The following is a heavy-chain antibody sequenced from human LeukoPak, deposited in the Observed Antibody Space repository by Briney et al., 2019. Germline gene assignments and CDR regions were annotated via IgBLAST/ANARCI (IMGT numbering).Heavy chain of an antibody. D-gene: IGHD2-8*01. Sequence: GSLRLSCAASGFTFSNAWMSWVRQAPGKGLEWIGEIHRSGSTNYNPSLKSRVAISVDTSKNQFSLKLSSVTAADTAVYYCAREGSEGWYYWGQGILVTVSS. V-gene: IGHV4-34*01. CDR1: GFTFSNAW. J-gene: IGHJ4*02. CDR2: IHRSGST. CDR3: AREGSEGWYY.